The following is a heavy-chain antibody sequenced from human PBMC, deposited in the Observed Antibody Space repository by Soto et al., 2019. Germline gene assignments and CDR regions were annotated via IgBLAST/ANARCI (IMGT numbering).Heavy chain of an antibody. D-gene: IGHD3-3*01. Sequence: VQLVESGGGLVQPGGSLRLSCAASGFTFSSYGMHWVRQAPGKGLEWVAVISYDGSNKYYADSVKGRFTISRDNSKNTLYLQMNSLRAEDTAVYYCAKGDFWSGLDYWGQGTLVTVSS. CDR2: ISYDGSNK. V-gene: IGHV3-30*18. J-gene: IGHJ4*02. CDR3: AKGDFWSGLDY. CDR1: GFTFSSYG.